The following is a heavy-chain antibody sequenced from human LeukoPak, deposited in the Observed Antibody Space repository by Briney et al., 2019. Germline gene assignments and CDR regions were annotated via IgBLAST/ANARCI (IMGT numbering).Heavy chain of an antibody. CDR1: GFTFSSYA. Sequence: PGGSLRLSCAASGFTFSSYAMSWLRQAPGKGLEWVAAISGSGGSTYYADSVKGRFTISRDNSKNTLYLQMNSLRAEDTAVYYCAKRDYEALYYFDYWGQGTLVTVSS. J-gene: IGHJ4*02. CDR2: ISGSGGST. V-gene: IGHV3-23*01. CDR3: AKRDYEALYYFDY. D-gene: IGHD4-17*01.